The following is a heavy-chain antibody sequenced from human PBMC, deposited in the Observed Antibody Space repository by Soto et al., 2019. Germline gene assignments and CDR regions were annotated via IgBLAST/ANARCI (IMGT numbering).Heavy chain of an antibody. CDR2: ISYDGSNK. J-gene: IGHJ6*02. V-gene: IGHV3-30*03. Sequence: QVQLVESGGGVVQPGRSLRLSCAASGFTFSSYGMHWVRQAPGKGLEWVAVISYDGSNKYYADSVKGRFTISRDNSKNTLYLQMNSLRAEDTAVYYCAGGSYYYYGTDVWGQGTTVTVSS. CDR3: AGGSYYYYGTDV. CDR1: GFTFSSYG.